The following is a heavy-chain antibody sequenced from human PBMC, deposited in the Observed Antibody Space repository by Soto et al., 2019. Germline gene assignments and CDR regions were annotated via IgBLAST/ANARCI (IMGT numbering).Heavy chain of an antibody. V-gene: IGHV3-23*01. CDR2: ISGSGVST. J-gene: IGHJ6*02. CDR1: GFTFSIYA. D-gene: IGHD3-10*01. Sequence: GGSLRLSCAASGFTFSIYALGWVRHAPGRGLECVSAISGSGVSTFYADSVKGRFTISRDTSKNTLYLQMNTLTAEDTAVYYCAKDHRIWGRLVEYMDVWGQGTTVTVSS. CDR3: AKDHRIWGRLVEYMDV.